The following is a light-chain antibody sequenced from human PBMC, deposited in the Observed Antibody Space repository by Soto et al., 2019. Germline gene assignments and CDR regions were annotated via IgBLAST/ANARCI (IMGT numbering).Light chain of an antibody. Sequence: DIQMTQSPSSLSASVGDRVTITCQARQDVSNYLNWYQRKPGKPPKLLIYDASNLEAGVPSRFSGNGSGTDFTFTISSLQPEDIATYYCQQYHNLLLTFGGGTKVDIK. CDR3: QQYHNLLLT. J-gene: IGKJ4*01. CDR2: DAS. CDR1: QDVSNY. V-gene: IGKV1-33*01.